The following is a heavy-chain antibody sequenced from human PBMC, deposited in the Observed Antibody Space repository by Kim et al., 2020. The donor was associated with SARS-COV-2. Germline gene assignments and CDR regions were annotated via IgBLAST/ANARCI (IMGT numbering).Heavy chain of an antibody. CDR3: ATSITIFGGFDP. J-gene: IGHJ5*02. CDR2: FDPEDGET. D-gene: IGHD3-3*01. V-gene: IGHV1-24*01. Sequence: ASVEVSCKVSGYTLTELSMHWVRQAPGKGLEWMGGFDPEDGETIYAQKFQGRVTMTEDTSTDTAYMELSSLRSEDTAVYYCATSITIFGGFDPWGQGTLVTVSS. CDR1: GYTLTELS.